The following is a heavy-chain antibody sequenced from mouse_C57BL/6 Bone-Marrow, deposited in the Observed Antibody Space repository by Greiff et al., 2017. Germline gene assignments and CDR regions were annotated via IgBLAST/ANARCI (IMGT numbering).Heavy chain of an antibody. D-gene: IGHD1-1*01. CDR2: IYSSDGST. Sequence: VQLQQSGPELVKPGASVKLSCKASGYTFTGYDINWVTQRPGQGLAWIGWIYSSDGSTKYNEKFKGKATLTVDTSSSTAYMQLHSLTSEDDAVYFCSRDYGSSYWYFDVWGTGTTVTVSS. CDR3: SRDYGSSYWYFDV. CDR1: GYTFTGYD. J-gene: IGHJ1*03. V-gene: IGHV1-85*01.